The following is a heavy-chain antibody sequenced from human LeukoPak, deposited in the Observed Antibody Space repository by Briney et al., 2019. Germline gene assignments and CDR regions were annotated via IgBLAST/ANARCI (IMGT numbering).Heavy chain of an antibody. CDR2: ITSSSSYI. Sequence: GGSLRLSCAASGFTFSSYSMNWVRQAPGKGLEWVSSITSSSSYIYYADSVKGRFTISRDNAKNSLYLQMNSLRAEDTAVYYCARGTMFPYYFDYWGQGTLVTVSS. CDR1: GFTFSSYS. J-gene: IGHJ4*02. CDR3: ARGTMFPYYFDY. D-gene: IGHD3-10*02. V-gene: IGHV3-21*01.